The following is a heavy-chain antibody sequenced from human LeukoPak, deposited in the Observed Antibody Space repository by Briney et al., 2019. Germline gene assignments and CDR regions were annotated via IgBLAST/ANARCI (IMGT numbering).Heavy chain of an antibody. J-gene: IGHJ4*02. CDR3: ARDSGKGYFDY. V-gene: IGHV4-30-2*01. Sequence: PSETLSLTCAVSGGSISSGGYSWSWIRQPPGKGLEWIGYIYHSGSTYYNPSLKSRVTISVDRFKNQFSLKLSSVTAADTAVYYCARDSGKGYFDYWGQGTLVTVSS. CDR2: IYHSGST. D-gene: IGHD5-12*01. CDR1: GGSISSGGYS.